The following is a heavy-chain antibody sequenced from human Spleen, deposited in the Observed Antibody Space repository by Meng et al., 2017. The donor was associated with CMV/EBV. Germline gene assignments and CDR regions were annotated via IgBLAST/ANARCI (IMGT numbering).Heavy chain of an antibody. CDR3: ARDPGDMIDAFDI. J-gene: IGHJ3*02. V-gene: IGHV4-39*07. CDR2: IYYSGST. Sequence: SETLSLTCTVSGGSISSNSYYWGWIRQPPGKGLEWIGSIYYSGSTYYNPSLKSRVTFSLDTSKNQLSLSLTSVTAADTAVYYCARDPGDMIDAFDIWGQGTMVTVSS. D-gene: IGHD3-22*01. CDR1: GGSISSNSYY.